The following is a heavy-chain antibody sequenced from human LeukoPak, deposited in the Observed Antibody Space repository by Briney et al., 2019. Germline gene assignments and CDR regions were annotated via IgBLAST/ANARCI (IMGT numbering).Heavy chain of an antibody. CDR3: ARDHIAPGLLFDC. V-gene: IGHV3-7*01. CDR2: IKYDGSEK. J-gene: IGHJ4*02. Sequence: GGSLRLSCAASGFTFSNHWMSWARQAPGKGLEWVANIKYDGSEKYHVDSVKGRFIIFRDNAKNSLYLQMNSLRAEDTAVYYCARDHIAPGLLFDCWGQGTLVTVSS. CDR1: GFTFSNHW. D-gene: IGHD2-21*01.